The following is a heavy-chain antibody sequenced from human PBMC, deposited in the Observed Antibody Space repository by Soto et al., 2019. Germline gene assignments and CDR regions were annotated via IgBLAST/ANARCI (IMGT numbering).Heavy chain of an antibody. CDR1: VFTFSSYG. Sequence: QVQLVESGGGVVQPGRSLRLSCASSVFTFSSYGMHWFRQAPGKGLEWVAVIWYDGSNKYYADSVKVRFTISRDNSKNTLYLQMNSLRAEDTAVYYCARDRDRGWFDPWGQGTLVTVSS. V-gene: IGHV3-33*01. CDR3: ARDRDRGWFDP. CDR2: IWYDGSNK. J-gene: IGHJ5*02. D-gene: IGHD3-22*01.